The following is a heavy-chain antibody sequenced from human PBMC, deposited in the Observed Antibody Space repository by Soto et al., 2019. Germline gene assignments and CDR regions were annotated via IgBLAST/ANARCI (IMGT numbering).Heavy chain of an antibody. CDR2: IKSKADGGTT. CDR3: VYYRESTGGRHVDF. J-gene: IGHJ4*02. Sequence: EVQLVESGGGLVKPGGSLRLSCAASGFTFSGAWMKWVRQAPGKGLEWVGRIKSKADGGTTDHAPPVKGRFTISRDDSKNILFLQMDSLITEDSAIYYCVYYRESTGGRHVDFWGQGTLVTVSS. D-gene: IGHD2-8*02. V-gene: IGHV3-15*07. CDR1: GFTFSGAW.